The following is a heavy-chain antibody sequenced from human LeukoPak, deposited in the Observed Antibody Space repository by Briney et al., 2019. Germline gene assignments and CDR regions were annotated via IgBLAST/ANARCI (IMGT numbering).Heavy chain of an antibody. Sequence: PGGSLRLSCVVSGITFSGYEMNWVRQAPGKGLEWVSYISTSGSTIYYADSVKGRFTISRDNAKNSLYLQMNGLRAEDTAIYYCASPQWLAFWGQGTLVTVSS. V-gene: IGHV3-48*03. CDR3: ASPQWLAF. CDR2: ISTSGSTI. J-gene: IGHJ4*02. D-gene: IGHD6-19*01. CDR1: GITFSGYE.